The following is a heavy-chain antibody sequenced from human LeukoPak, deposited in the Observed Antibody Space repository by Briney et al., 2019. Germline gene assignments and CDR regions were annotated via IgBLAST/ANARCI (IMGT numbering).Heavy chain of an antibody. CDR1: GFTFSTYG. Sequence: GGSLRLSCAASGFTFSTYGMHWVRQAPGKGLEWVTVIWHDGSHKDYADSVKGRFTISRDNSKNTLYLQMNSLRAEDTAVYYCATLIEDIPPFDYWGQGTLVTVSS. CDR2: IWHDGSHK. D-gene: IGHD2-2*02. J-gene: IGHJ4*02. CDR3: ATLIEDIPPFDY. V-gene: IGHV3-33*01.